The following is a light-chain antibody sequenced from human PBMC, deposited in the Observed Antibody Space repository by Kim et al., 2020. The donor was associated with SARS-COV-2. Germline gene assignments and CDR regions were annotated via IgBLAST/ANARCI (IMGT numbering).Light chain of an antibody. J-gene: IGLJ3*02. CDR2: GKN. Sequence: SSELTQDPAVSVALGQTVRITCQGDSLRSYYASWYQQKPGQAPVLVIYGKNNRPSGIPDRFSGSRSGNTASLTITGAQAEDEADYYCNSWDSRGKHWVFG. CDR3: NSWDSRGKHWV. CDR1: SLRSYY. V-gene: IGLV3-19*01.